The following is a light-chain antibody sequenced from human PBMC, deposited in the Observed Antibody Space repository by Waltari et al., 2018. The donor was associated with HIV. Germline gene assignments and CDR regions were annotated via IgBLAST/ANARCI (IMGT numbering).Light chain of an antibody. CDR3: QQAHSLPWT. J-gene: IGKJ1*01. Sequence: DIQMTQSLSLVSASVGDRGCSTCRTCQSISTSLSWYQQKPGTAPTLLIFASSTLHSGIPGRFSGSGSGTNFTLSISNIQPDDFAIYHCQQAHSLPWTFGQGTKVE. CDR2: ASS. CDR1: QSISTS. V-gene: IGKV1-12*01.